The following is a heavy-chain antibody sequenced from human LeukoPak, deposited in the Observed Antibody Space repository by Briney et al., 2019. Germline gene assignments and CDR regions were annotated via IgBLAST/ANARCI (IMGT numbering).Heavy chain of an antibody. V-gene: IGHV4-4*07. Sequence: SETLSLTCTVSGGSISSYYWSWIRQPAGKGLEWIGRIYTSGSTNYNPSLKSRVTISVDTSKNQFSLKLSSVTAADTAVYYCARDFFSCSGGSCYPMLGWFDPWGQGTLVTVSS. J-gene: IGHJ5*02. D-gene: IGHD2-15*01. CDR3: ARDFFSCSGGSCYPMLGWFDP. CDR1: GGSISSYY. CDR2: IYTSGST.